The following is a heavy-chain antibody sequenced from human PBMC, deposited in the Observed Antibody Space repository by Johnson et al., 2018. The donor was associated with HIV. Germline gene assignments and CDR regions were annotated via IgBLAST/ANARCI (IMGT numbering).Heavy chain of an antibody. D-gene: IGHD6-13*01. CDR2: ISGSGGST. V-gene: IGHV3-23*04. Sequence: VQLVESGGRLVQPGGSLRLSCAASGFSFSSYGMNWVRQAPGKGLEWVSGISGSGGSTYYADSVKGRFTISRDNSKNTLYLQMNSLRAEDTAVYYCAKDQWTSSWTNDAFDFWGQGTMVTVSS. CDR1: GFSFSSYG. CDR3: AKDQWTSSWTNDAFDF. J-gene: IGHJ3*01.